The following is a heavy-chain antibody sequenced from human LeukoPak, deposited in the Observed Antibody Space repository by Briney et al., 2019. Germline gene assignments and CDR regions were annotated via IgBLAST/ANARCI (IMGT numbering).Heavy chain of an antibody. Sequence: PSETLSLTCAVYGGSFSGYYWSWIRQPPGKGLEWIGEINHSGSTNYNPSLKSRVTISVDTSKNQFSLKLSSVTAADTAVYYCARRAYSSGWKPGAFDIWGQGTMVTVSS. CDR1: GGSFSGYY. V-gene: IGHV4-34*01. CDR3: ARRAYSSGWKPGAFDI. CDR2: INHSGST. D-gene: IGHD6-19*01. J-gene: IGHJ3*02.